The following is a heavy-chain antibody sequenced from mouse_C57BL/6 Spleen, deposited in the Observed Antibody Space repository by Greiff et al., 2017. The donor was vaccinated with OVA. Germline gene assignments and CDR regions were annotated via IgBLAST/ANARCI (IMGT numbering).Heavy chain of an antibody. D-gene: IGHD1-1*01. Sequence: QVQLQQPGAELVKPGASVKLSCKASGYTFTSYWMQWVKQRPGQGLEWIGEIDPSDSYTNYKQKFKGKATMTVDTSSSTAYMPLSSLTSEDSAVYYCARSVTTPDYWGQGTTLTVSS. J-gene: IGHJ2*01. CDR1: GYTFTSYW. CDR2: IDPSDSYT. CDR3: ARSVTTPDY. V-gene: IGHV1-50*01.